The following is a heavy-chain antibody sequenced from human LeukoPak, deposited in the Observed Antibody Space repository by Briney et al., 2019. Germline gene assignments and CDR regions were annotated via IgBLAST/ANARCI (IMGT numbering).Heavy chain of an antibody. D-gene: IGHD3-9*01. CDR3: AREGHYDILTGYSPVEYYYYYMDV. J-gene: IGHJ6*03. V-gene: IGHV3-30*04. Sequence: GGPLRLSCAASGFSFSTYTLHWVRQAPGKGLEWVAVMSSDGNDKHYAASVKGRFTISRDNSKTTVYLQMNSLRAEDTALYYCAREGHYDILTGYSPVEYYYYYMDVWGKGTTVTVSS. CDR2: MSSDGNDK. CDR1: GFSFSTYT.